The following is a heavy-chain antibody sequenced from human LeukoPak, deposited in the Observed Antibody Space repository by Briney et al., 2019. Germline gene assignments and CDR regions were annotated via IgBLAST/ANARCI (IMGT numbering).Heavy chain of an antibody. V-gene: IGHV1-69*13. J-gene: IGHJ6*03. CDR2: IIPIFGTA. D-gene: IGHD3-3*01. CDR1: GYTFTSYG. Sequence: SVKVSCKASGYTFTSYGISWVRQAPGQGLEWMGGIIPIFGTANYAQKFQGRVTITADESTSTAYMELSSLRSEDTAVYYCASLIWSGYSYYMDVWGKGTTVTVSS. CDR3: ASLIWSGYSYYMDV.